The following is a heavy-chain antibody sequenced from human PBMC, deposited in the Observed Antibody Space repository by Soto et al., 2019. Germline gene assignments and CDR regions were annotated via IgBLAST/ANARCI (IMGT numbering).Heavy chain of an antibody. V-gene: IGHV3-7*04. D-gene: IGHD2-21*01. J-gene: IGHJ6*02. Sequence: DVQLVESGGGLVQPGGSLRLSCAAYRFTFSNYWMTWVRQAPGKGLEWVANIKEDGSEKSHVDSVKGRFTISRDNAKNQLYLQMNSLRGEDTAVYYCTRAAYSGDGLDVWGQGTTVSVS. CDR1: RFTFSNYW. CDR3: TRAAYSGDGLDV. CDR2: IKEDGSEK.